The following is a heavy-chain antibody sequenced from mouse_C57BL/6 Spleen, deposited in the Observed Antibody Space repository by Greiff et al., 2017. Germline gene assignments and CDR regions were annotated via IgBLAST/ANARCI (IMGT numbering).Heavy chain of an antibody. CDR1: GFNFKDDY. J-gene: IGHJ2*01. CDR3: ATGLRRAPGDY. CDR2: IDPANGDT. D-gene: IGHD2-2*01. V-gene: IGHV14-4*01. Sequence: EVQLQQSGAELVRPGASVKLSCTASGFNFKDDYMHWVKQRPEQGLEWIGWIDPANGDTEYASKFQGKATLTADTSSSTAYLQLSSLTSEDTAVYACATGLRRAPGDYWGQGTTLTVSS.